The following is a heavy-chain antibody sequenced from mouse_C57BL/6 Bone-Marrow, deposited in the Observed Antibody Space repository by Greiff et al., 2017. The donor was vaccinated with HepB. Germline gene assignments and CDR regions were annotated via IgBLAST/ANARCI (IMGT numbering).Heavy chain of an antibody. V-gene: IGHV1-55*01. Sequence: VQLQQPGAELVKPGASVKMSCKASGYTFTSYWITWVKQRPGQGLEWIGDIYPGSGSTNYNEKFKSKATLTVDTSSSTAYMQLSSLTSEDSAVYYCARVFLTVGFYWYFDFWGTGTTVTVSS. CDR3: ARVFLTVGFYWYFDF. D-gene: IGHD4-1*01. CDR1: GYTFTSYW. J-gene: IGHJ1*03. CDR2: IYPGSGST.